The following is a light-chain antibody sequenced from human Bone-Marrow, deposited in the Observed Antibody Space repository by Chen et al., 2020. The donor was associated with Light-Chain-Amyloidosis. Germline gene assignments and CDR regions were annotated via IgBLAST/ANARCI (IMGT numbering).Light chain of an antibody. CDR2: EVT. Sequence: QSALTHPASVSGSPGQSITTSCPGTSSHVGGDNHVSWYQQHPDKATKLMIYEVTNRPSWVPDRFSGSKSDNTASLTISGLQTEDEADYFCSSYTITNTLVFGSGTRVTVL. CDR3: SSYTITNTLV. CDR1: SSHVGGDNH. J-gene: IGLJ1*01. V-gene: IGLV2-14*01.